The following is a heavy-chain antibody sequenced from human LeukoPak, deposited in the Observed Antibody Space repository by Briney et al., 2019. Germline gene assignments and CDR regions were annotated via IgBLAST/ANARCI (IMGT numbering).Heavy chain of an antibody. Sequence: GGSLRLSCAASGFTFSSYAMSWVRQAPGKGLEWVSAISGSGGSTYYADSVRGRFTISRDNSKNTLYLQMNSLRAEDTAVYYCAKDPGLVVAAPLPLDYWGQGTLVTVSS. D-gene: IGHD2-15*01. J-gene: IGHJ4*02. CDR3: AKDPGLVVAAPLPLDY. CDR1: GFTFSSYA. V-gene: IGHV3-23*01. CDR2: ISGSGGST.